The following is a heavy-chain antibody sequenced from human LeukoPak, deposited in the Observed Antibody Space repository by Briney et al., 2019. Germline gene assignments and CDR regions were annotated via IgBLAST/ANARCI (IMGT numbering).Heavy chain of an antibody. CDR1: GGSFSGYY. CDR3: ARGSNSSSWYDY. CDR2: INHSGST. Sequence: SETLSLTCAVYGGSFSGYYWSWIRQPPGKGLEWNGEINHSGSTNYNPSLKSRVTISVDTSKNQFSLKLSSVTAADTAVYYCARGSNSSSWYDYWGQGTLVTVSS. D-gene: IGHD6-13*01. J-gene: IGHJ4*02. V-gene: IGHV4-34*01.